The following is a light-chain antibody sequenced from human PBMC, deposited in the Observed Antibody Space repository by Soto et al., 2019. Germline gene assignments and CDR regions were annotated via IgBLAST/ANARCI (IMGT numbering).Light chain of an antibody. CDR2: DVS. Sequence: AIQVAQSPSSLSASVGDRVTITCRASQDIRGALAWYQQKPGKAPRLLIFDVSTLETGVPSRFSGGGSGTDFTLTISSLQPEDFVTYYCQQFNSYPITFGHGTRLEIK. CDR1: QDIRGA. J-gene: IGKJ5*01. CDR3: QQFNSYPIT. V-gene: IGKV1-13*02.